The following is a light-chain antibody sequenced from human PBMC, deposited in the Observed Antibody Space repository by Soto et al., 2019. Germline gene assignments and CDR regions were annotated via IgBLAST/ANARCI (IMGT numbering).Light chain of an antibody. Sequence: QSALTQPASVSGSPGQSITISCTGTSSDIGGYNYVSWYQHLPGKAPKPMIYEVSNRPSGVSIRFSGSKSGNTASLTISALQAEDEADYYCSSYTSSSTVVFGGGTKLTVL. CDR3: SSYTSSSTVV. V-gene: IGLV2-14*01. J-gene: IGLJ2*01. CDR2: EVS. CDR1: SSDIGGYNY.